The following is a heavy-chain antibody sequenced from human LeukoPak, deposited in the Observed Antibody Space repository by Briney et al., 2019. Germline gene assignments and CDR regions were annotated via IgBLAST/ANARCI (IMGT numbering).Heavy chain of an antibody. Sequence: ASVKVSCKASGGTFNSYAISWVRQARGQGLEWMGRIMFQYGTANFAQKFRGRVTITTDDSTRTGYMELSSLKSEDTARYYCAIEDGDYMFRGVTPHSGQGTLVTVSS. J-gene: IGHJ4*02. CDR1: GGTFNSYA. D-gene: IGHD3-10*01. CDR3: AIEDGDYMFRGVTPH. V-gene: IGHV1-69*05. CDR2: IMFQYGTA.